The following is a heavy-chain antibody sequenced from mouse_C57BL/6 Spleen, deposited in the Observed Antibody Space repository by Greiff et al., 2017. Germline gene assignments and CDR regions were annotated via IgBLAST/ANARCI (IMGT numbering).Heavy chain of an antibody. D-gene: IGHD3-2*02. Sequence: QVQLQQSGPGLVQPSQSLSITCTVSGFSLTSYGVHWVRQSPGKGLEWLGVIWSGGSTDYNAAFISRLSISKDNSKSQVFFKMNSLQADDTAIYYCARNGDSSGWVFGYWGQGTTLTVSS. CDR3: ARNGDSSGWVFGY. V-gene: IGHV2-2*01. CDR2: IWSGGST. J-gene: IGHJ2*01. CDR1: GFSLTSYG.